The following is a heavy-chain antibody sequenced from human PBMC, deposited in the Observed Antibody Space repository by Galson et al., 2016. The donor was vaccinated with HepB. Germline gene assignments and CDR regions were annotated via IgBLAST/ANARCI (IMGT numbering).Heavy chain of an antibody. V-gene: IGHV3-21*01. Sequence: SLRLSCAASGFTFTSYTMNWLRQAPGKGLQWVSSISASHGFIHYADSVKGRFTISRDNARNSLYLQMNSLRAGDTAVYYCARAYGDYAHTDYWGQGTLVTVSS. CDR3: ARAYGDYAHTDY. D-gene: IGHD4-17*01. CDR1: GFTFTSYT. CDR2: ISASHGFI. J-gene: IGHJ4*02.